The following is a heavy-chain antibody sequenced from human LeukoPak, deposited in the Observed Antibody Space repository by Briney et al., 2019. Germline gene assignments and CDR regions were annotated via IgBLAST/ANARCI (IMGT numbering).Heavy chain of an antibody. V-gene: IGHV3-7*01. Sequence: GGSLRLSCAASGFNFNNYWMTWVRQAPGKGLEWVANIKQDGSEKYYLDSVKGRFTISRDNAKNSLYLQMNSLRVEDTAVYYCAKLAKHFYGSETYYFFEHWGQGTPVTVSS. J-gene: IGHJ4*02. CDR3: AKLAKHFYGSETYYFFEH. CDR2: IKQDGSEK. D-gene: IGHD3-10*01. CDR1: GFNFNNYW.